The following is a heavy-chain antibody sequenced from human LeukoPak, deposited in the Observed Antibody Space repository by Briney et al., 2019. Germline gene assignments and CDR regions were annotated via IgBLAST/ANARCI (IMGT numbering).Heavy chain of an antibody. CDR1: GGTFSSYA. J-gene: IGHJ4*02. CDR2: IIPIFGTA. D-gene: IGHD3-22*01. Sequence: GASVKVSCKASGGTFSSYAISWVRQAPGQGLEWMGGIIPIFGTANYAQKFQGRVTITTDESTSTAYMELSSLRSEDTAVYYCARDQGYYDSSGSDYWGQGTLVTVSS. CDR3: ARDQGYYDSSGSDY. V-gene: IGHV1-69*05.